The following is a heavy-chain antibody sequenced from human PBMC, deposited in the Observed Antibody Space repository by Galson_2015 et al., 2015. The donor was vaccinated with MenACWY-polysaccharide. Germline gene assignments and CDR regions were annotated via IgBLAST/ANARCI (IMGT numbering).Heavy chain of an antibody. CDR2: ISYDGSNK. CDR1: GFTFSSYA. V-gene: IGHV3-30-3*01. D-gene: IGHD3-10*01. Sequence: SLRLSCAASGFTFSSYAMHWVRQAPGKGLEWVAVISYDGSNKYYADSVKGRFTISRDNSNNTPYLQMNSLRAEDTAVYYCATDIGEGYYSMDLSPPGTPVAASS. J-gene: IGHJ6*02. CDR3: ATDIGEGYYSMDL.